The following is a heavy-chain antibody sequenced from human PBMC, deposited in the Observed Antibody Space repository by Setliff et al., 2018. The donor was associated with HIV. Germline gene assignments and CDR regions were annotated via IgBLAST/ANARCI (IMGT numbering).Heavy chain of an antibody. Sequence: SETLSLTCTVSYGSISGHYWTWIRQPPGKGLEWIGYIHHSGGTQYNPSLMSRLTMSVDSSKNQFSLSLSSVTAADTAVYYCARLPVINSWPFDYWARGTLVTVSS. V-gene: IGHV4-59*11. J-gene: IGHJ4*02. CDR3: ARLPVINSWPFDY. CDR1: YGSISGHY. D-gene: IGHD6-13*01. CDR2: IHHSGGT.